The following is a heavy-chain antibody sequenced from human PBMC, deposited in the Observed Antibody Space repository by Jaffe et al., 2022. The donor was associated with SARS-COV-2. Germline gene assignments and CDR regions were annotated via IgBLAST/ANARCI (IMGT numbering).Heavy chain of an antibody. V-gene: IGHV4-39*01. CDR1: GGSVSSSRYY. CDR2: IFYSGNT. J-gene: IGHJ4*02. CDR3: ASFFGATGDY. Sequence: QLQLQESGPGLVKPSETLSLTCTVSGGSVSSSRYYWGWIRQPPGKGLEWIGNIFYSGNTDYNPSLESRVTISIDASENQFSLKLNSVTAADTAVYYCASFFGATGDYWGQGTLVTVSS. D-gene: IGHD1-26*01.